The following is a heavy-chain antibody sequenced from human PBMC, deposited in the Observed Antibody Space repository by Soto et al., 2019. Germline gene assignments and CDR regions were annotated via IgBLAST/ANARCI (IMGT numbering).Heavy chain of an antibody. Sequence: SETLSLTCTVSGGSISSSSYYWGWIRQPPGKGLEWIGSIYYSGSTYYNPSLKSRVTISVDTSKNQFSLKLSSVTAADTAVYYCARLSNRGVYYCYGMDVWAQGTTVTGSS. D-gene: IGHD3-16*01. CDR2: IYYSGST. V-gene: IGHV4-39*01. CDR3: ARLSNRGVYYCYGMDV. J-gene: IGHJ6*02. CDR1: GGSISSSSYY.